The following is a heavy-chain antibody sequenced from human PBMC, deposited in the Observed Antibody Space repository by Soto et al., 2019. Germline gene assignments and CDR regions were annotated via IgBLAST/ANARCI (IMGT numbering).Heavy chain of an antibody. CDR1: GGSIRTGGYS. V-gene: IGHV4-30-2*01. D-gene: IGHD4-17*01. Sequence: QLQLQESGSGLVKPSQTLSLTCTVSGGSIRTGGYSWSWIRQPPGKGLEWIGNTYHSGNPYYNPSRKSRDTISVDGSKNQFSLKVSSVTAADTAVYYCARADYGDYGGYFDYWGQGSLVTVSS. J-gene: IGHJ4*02. CDR2: TYHSGNP. CDR3: ARADYGDYGGYFDY.